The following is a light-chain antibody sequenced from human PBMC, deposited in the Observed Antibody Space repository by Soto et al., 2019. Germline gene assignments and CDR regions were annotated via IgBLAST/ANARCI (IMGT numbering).Light chain of an antibody. J-gene: IGLJ2*01. Sequence: QSAVTQPPSASGTPGQRVTISCSGSSSNIGSNTVNWYQQLPGTAPKLLIYTNNQRPSGVPDRFSGSKSGTSASLAISGLQSEDEADYYCAAWDDSLNSVVFGGGTQLTVL. CDR3: AAWDDSLNSVV. CDR1: SSNIGSNT. CDR2: TNN. V-gene: IGLV1-44*01.